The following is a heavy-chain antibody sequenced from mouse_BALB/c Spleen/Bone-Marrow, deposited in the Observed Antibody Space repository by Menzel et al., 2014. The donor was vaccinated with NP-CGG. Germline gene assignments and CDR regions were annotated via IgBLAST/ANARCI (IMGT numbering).Heavy chain of an antibody. J-gene: IGHJ2*02. V-gene: IGHV1-52*01. Sequence: QVQLQQSGAEQVSPGASVKLSCKASGYTFTSFWMNWLKQRPDQGLEWIGRIGPLDSTDRYNRIFKHMTIMAVEKASRSAYMQLRGLTYEESAVSYCSRGLLGLDYWGEGTSLTVSS. CDR2: IGPLDSTD. D-gene: IGHD1-2*01. CDR1: GYTFTSFW. CDR3: SRGLLGLDY.